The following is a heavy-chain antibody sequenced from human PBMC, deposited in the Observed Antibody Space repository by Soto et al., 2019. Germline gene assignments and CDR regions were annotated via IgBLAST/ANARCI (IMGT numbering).Heavy chain of an antibody. CDR1: GYTFTNSD. V-gene: IGHV1-8*01. Sequence: VASVKVSCKASGYTFTNSDINWVRQAPGQVLEWMGWMNPDSGHAAYAQKFQGRVTLTTSTSTSTVYMEMRSLGSEDTAVYYCARRPHCSGGICYYGLDNWGQGTLVTVSS. D-gene: IGHD2-15*01. J-gene: IGHJ4*02. CDR2: MNPDSGHA. CDR3: ARRPHCSGGICYYGLDN.